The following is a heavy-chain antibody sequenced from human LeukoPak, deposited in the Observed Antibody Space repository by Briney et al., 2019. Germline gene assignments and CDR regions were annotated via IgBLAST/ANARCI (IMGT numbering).Heavy chain of an antibody. Sequence: GGSLRLSCAASGFTFSSYAMSWVRQAPGKGLVWVSRINSDGSSTSYADSVKGRFTISRDNAKNSLYLQMNSLRAEDTAVYYCAKDPDYYDSSGHFDYWGQGTLVTVSS. J-gene: IGHJ4*02. CDR3: AKDPDYYDSSGHFDY. CDR1: GFTFSSYA. D-gene: IGHD3-22*01. V-gene: IGHV3-74*01. CDR2: INSDGSST.